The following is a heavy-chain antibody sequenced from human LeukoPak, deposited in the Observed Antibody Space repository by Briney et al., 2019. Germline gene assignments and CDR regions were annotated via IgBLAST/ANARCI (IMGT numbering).Heavy chain of an antibody. J-gene: IGHJ5*02. CDR2: TNPSGSA. Sequence: SETLSLTCAVYGGSFSGYYWSWIRQPPGKGLEWIGETNPSGSANYSPSLESRVTMSLDTSKKQFSLKLTSVTAADTAVYYCARARDRSDLTWGQGTLVTVSS. V-gene: IGHV4-34*01. CDR3: ARARDRSDLT. CDR1: GGSFSGYY. D-gene: IGHD3-22*01.